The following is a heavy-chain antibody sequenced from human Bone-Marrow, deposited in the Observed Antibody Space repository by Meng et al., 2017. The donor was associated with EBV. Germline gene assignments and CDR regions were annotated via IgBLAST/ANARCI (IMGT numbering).Heavy chain of an antibody. CDR2: MNPNSGNT. Sequence: VQVVQSEAEVKKPGASVKVSCKASGYTFTSYGINWVRQATGQGLEWMGWMNPNSGNTGYAQKFQGRVTMTRNTSISTAYMELSSLRSEDTAVYYCARVLCGSCYSIDYWGQGTLVTVFS. V-gene: IGHV1-8*01. J-gene: IGHJ4*02. D-gene: IGHD2-15*01. CDR3: ARVLCGSCYSIDY. CDR1: GYTFTSYG.